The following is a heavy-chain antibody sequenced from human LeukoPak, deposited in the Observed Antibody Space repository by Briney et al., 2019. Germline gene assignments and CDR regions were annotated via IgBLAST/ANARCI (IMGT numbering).Heavy chain of an antibody. D-gene: IGHD1-7*01. CDR1: GGSFSGYY. CDR2: INHSGST. V-gene: IGHV4-34*01. CDR3: ARDGPYNWNYSAYLYYFDY. J-gene: IGHJ4*02. Sequence: PSETLSLTCAVYGGSFSGYYWSWIRQPPGKGLEWIGEINHSGSTNYNPSLKSRVTISVDTSKNQFSLKLSSVTAADTAVYYCARDGPYNWNYSAYLYYFDYWGQGTLVTVSS.